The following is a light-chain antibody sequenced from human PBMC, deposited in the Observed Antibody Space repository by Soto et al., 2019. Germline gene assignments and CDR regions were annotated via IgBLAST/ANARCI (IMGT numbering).Light chain of an antibody. V-gene: IGLV2-8*01. J-gene: IGLJ1*01. CDR2: EVS. CDR3: SSYAGGNYV. Sequence: QSVLTQPPSASGSPGQSVTISCTGTSSDVGGYNYVSWYQQHPGKAPKLMISEVSKRPSGVPDRFSGSKSGNTASLTVSGLQAEDEADYYCSSYAGGNYVFGTGTKLTVL. CDR1: SSDVGGYNY.